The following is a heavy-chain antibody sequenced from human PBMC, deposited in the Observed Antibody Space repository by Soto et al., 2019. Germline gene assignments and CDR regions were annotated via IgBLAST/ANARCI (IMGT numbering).Heavy chain of an antibody. CDR1: GFTFSSYG. CDR2: IWYDGSNK. V-gene: IGHV3-33*01. J-gene: IGHJ5*02. D-gene: IGHD3-3*01. CDR3: ARDLSIPEWDYDFSPRANWFDP. Sequence: GGSLRLSCAASGFTFSSYGMHWVRQAPGKGLEWVAVIWYDGSNKYYADSVKGRFTISRDNSKNTLYLQMNSLRAEDTAVYYCARDLSIPEWDYDFSPRANWFDPWGQGTLVTVSS.